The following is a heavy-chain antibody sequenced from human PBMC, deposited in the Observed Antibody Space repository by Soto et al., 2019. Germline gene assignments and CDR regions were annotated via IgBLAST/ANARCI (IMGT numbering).Heavy chain of an antibody. Sequence: GESLKISCNGSGYSFTSDWIGWVRQMPGKGLEWMGIIYPGDSDTRYSPSFQGQVTISADKSISTAYLQWSSLKASDTAMYYCARRYYYDSSGPDYYYYGMDVWGQGTTVTVS. V-gene: IGHV5-51*01. CDR1: GYSFTSDW. CDR2: IYPGDSDT. J-gene: IGHJ6*02. D-gene: IGHD3-22*01. CDR3: ARRYYYDSSGPDYYYYGMDV.